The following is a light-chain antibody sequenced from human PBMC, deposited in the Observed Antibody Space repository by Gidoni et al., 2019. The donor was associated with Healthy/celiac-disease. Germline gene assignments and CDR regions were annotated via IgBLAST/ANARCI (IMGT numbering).Light chain of an antibody. V-gene: IGLV3-21*02. CDR1: NIGSKS. Sequence: SYVLTQPPSVPVAPGQTARLTCGGNNIGSKSVHWYQQKPGQAPVLVVYDDGDRPSGIPERFSGSNSGNTATLTISRVEAGDEADYYCQVWDSSSDHVVFGGGTKLTVL. CDR3: QVWDSSSDHVV. J-gene: IGLJ2*01. CDR2: DDG.